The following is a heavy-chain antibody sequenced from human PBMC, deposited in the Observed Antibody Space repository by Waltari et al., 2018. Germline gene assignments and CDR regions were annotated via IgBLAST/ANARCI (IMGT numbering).Heavy chain of an antibody. V-gene: IGHV3-74*02. CDR3: ARGHYDSSGYYLSYYYGLDV. D-gene: IGHD3-22*01. CDR1: GFTFNTYW. CDR2: INPHGTST. Sequence: EVQLVESGGDLVQPGGSLRLSCAGSGFTFNTYWLHWVRQVPGKGLVWVSRINPHGTSTNYADSVKGRFTISRDNAKNTLYLQMNSLRVEDTAVYYCARGHYDSSGYYLSYYYGLDVWGQGTTVTVSS. J-gene: IGHJ6*02.